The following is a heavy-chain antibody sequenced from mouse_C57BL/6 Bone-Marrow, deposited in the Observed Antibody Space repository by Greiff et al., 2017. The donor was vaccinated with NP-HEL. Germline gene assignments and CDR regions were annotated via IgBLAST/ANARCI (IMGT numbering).Heavy chain of an antibody. V-gene: IGHV1-55*01. CDR3: ARGKGYYYGSKAY. D-gene: IGHD1-1*01. CDR1: GYTFTSYW. Sequence: VQLQQPGAELVKPGASVKMSCKASGYTFTSYWITWVKQRPGQGLEWIGDIYPGSGSTNYNEKFKSKATLTVDTSSSTAYMQLSSLTSEDSAVYYCARGKGYYYGSKAYWGQGTLVTVSA. J-gene: IGHJ3*01. CDR2: IYPGSGST.